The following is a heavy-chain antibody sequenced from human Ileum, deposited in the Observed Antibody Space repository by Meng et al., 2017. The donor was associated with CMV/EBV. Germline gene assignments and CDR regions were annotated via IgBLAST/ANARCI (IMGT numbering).Heavy chain of an antibody. CDR2: LYYSGIT. CDR3: ARHDRRSSWHFFDY. CDR1: GGSISNSPYY. V-gene: IGHV4-39*01. Sequence: GSLRLSCTVSGGSISNSPYYWGWIRQPPGKGLEWIGSLYYSGITYYNPSLKSRVSISVDTSKNQFSLKLSSVTAADTAIYYCARHDRRSSWHFFDYWGQGTLVTV. J-gene: IGHJ4*02. D-gene: IGHD6-13*01.